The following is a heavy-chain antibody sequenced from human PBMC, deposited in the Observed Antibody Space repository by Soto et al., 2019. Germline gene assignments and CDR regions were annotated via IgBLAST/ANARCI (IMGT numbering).Heavy chain of an antibody. CDR1: GGSISGYY. J-gene: IGHJ4*02. CDR3: ARLYFGAVDF. V-gene: IGHV4-59*01. D-gene: IGHD3-3*01. Sequence: QVQLQESGPGLVKPSETLSLTCTVSGGSISGYYWSWIRQPPGKGLEWIGYIYYTGSTNYNPSLKSRVTMSVDTSKNHFSLRLTSVTAADTAVYYCARLYFGAVDFWGQGTLVTVSS. CDR2: IYYTGST.